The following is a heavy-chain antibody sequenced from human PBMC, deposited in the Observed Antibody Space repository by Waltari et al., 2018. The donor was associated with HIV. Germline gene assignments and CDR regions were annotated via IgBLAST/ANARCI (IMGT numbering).Heavy chain of an antibody. CDR1: GFTFGDYA. J-gene: IGHJ3*02. CDR3: TRGRRGLYCGGDCYHDAFDI. D-gene: IGHD2-21*02. V-gene: IGHV3-49*05. CDR2: IRSKAYGGTT. Sequence: EVQLVESGGGLVKPGRSLRLSCTASGFTFGDYAMSWFRQAPGKGLEWVGFIRSKAYGGTTEYAASVKGRFTISRDDSKSIAYLQMNSLKTEDTAVYYCTRGRRGLYCGGDCYHDAFDIWGQGTMVTVSS.